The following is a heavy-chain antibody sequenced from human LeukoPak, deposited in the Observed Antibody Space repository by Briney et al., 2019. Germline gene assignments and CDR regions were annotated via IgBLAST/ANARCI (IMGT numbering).Heavy chain of an antibody. Sequence: PSQTLSLTCTVSGGSISSGSYYWSWIRQPAGKGLEWIGRIYTSGSTNYNPSLKSRVTISVDTSKHQFSLKLSSVTAADTAVYYCARDAKDYDILTGYYYYYFDYWGQGTLVTVSS. J-gene: IGHJ4*02. CDR2: IYTSGST. CDR3: ARDAKDYDILTGYYYYYFDY. D-gene: IGHD3-9*01. V-gene: IGHV4-61*02. CDR1: GGSISSGSYY.